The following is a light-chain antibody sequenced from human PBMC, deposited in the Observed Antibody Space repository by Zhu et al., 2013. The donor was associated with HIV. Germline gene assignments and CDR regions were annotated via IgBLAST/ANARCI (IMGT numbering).Light chain of an antibody. CDR3: QQYGSSLLT. CDR2: GTS. CDR1: QSVSTNF. V-gene: IGKV3-20*01. Sequence: EIVLTQSPGTLSLSPGERATLSCRASQSVSTNFIAWYQQKPGQAPRLLIFGTSSRATGTPDRFSGSGSGTDFTLTISRLEPEDFAVYYCQQYGSSLLTFGGGTKVEIK. J-gene: IGKJ4*01.